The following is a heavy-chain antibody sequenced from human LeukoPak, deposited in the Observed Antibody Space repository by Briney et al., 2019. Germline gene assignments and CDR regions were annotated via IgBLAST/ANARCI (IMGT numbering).Heavy chain of an antibody. V-gene: IGHV1-69*06. CDR1: GGTFSSYA. D-gene: IGHD5-12*01. J-gene: IGHJ6*03. Sequence: SVKVSCKASGGTFSSYAISWVRQAPGQGLEWMGGIIPIFGTANYAQKFQGRVTITADKSTSTAYMELSSLRSEDTAVYYCARRSGYDPYYYYYYMDVWGKGTTVTVSS. CDR3: ARRSGYDPYYYYYYMDV. CDR2: IIPIFGTA.